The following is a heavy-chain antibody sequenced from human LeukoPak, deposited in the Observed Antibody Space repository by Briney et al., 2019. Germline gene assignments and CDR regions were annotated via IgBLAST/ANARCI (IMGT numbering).Heavy chain of an antibody. J-gene: IGHJ4*02. CDR2: IYTSGST. CDR3: ARVRKIVGAISGFDY. V-gene: IGHV4-4*07. Sequence: SEPLSLTCTVCGGSISSYYWSWIRQPAGKGLEWIGRIYTSGSTNYNPSLKSRVTISVDTSKNQFSLKLSSVTAADTAVYYCARVRKIVGAISGFDYWGQGTLVTVSS. D-gene: IGHD1-26*01. CDR1: GGSISSYY.